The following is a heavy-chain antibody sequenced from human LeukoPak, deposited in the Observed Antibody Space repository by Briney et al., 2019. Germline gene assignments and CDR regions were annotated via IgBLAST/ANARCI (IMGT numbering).Heavy chain of an antibody. CDR1: GFTFSSYA. Sequence: GGSLRLSCAASGFTFSSYAMSWVRQAPGKGLEWVSCISSSSSYIYYADSVKGRFTISRDNAKNSLYLQMNSLRAEDTAVYYCAKDLVDCSSTSCYFYSPYYFDYWGQGTLVTVSS. V-gene: IGHV3-21*01. CDR3: AKDLVDCSSTSCYFYSPYYFDY. CDR2: ISSSSSYI. J-gene: IGHJ4*02. D-gene: IGHD2-2*01.